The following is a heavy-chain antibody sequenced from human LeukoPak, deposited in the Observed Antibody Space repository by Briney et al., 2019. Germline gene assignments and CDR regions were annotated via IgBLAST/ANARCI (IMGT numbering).Heavy chain of an antibody. CDR1: GFSFSSDA. J-gene: IGHJ4*02. D-gene: IGHD2-15*01. Sequence: GGSLRLSCIGTGFSFSSDAMGWVRQAPGKGLEWVSGISGSGGSTYYADSVKGRFTISRDNSKNTLYLQMNSLRVEDTAVYYCAKDRGRTWVQVANWGQGTLVTVSS. CDR2: ISGSGGST. V-gene: IGHV3-23*01. CDR3: AKDRGRTWVQVAN.